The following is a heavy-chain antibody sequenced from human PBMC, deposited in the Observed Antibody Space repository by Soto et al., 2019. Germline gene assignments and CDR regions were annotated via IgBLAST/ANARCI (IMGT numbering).Heavy chain of an antibody. CDR1: GFTFSTYT. CDR2: ISSSRSYI. J-gene: IGHJ4*02. V-gene: IGHV3-21*01. Sequence: EVQLVESGGGLVKPGGSLRLSCAASGFTFSTYTMNWVRQAPGKGLEWVSSISSSRSYISYADSVKGRFTISRDNGKKSLYLQMNSLRADDTAVYYCASGLGLTAASIDYWGQGTLVTVSS. CDR3: ASGLGLTAASIDY. D-gene: IGHD2-21*02.